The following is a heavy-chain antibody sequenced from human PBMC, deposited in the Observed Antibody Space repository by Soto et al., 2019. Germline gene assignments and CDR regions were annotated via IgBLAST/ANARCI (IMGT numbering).Heavy chain of an antibody. J-gene: IGHJ2*01. D-gene: IGHD6-19*01. Sequence: QVQLVQSGAEVKKPGSSVKVSCKASGGTFSSYAISWVRQAPGQGLEWMGGIIPIFGTANYAQKFQGRVTSTADESTGTADMELSSLRSEDTAVYYCATFLGSSGWYVGYFDLWGRGTLVTVSS. V-gene: IGHV1-69*12. CDR2: IIPIFGTA. CDR1: GGTFSSYA. CDR3: ATFLGSSGWYVGYFDL.